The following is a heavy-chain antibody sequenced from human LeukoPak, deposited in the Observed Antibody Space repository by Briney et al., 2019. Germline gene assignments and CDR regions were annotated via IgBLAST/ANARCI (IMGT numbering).Heavy chain of an antibody. CDR2: ISSSSRYT. CDR1: GFSLRDYS. J-gene: IGHJ4*02. Sequence: SGGSLRLSCAASGFSLRDYSMDWVRQAPGKGLEWVSSISSSSRYTFYVDSVKGRFTISRDSAKNSLYLQMNSLRVEDTAVYYCARDEARGYDFRPQDHWGQGTLVSVSS. CDR3: ARDEARGYDFRPQDH. D-gene: IGHD3-3*01. V-gene: IGHV3-21*01.